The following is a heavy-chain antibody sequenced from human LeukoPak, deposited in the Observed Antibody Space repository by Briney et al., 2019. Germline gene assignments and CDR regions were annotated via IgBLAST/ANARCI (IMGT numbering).Heavy chain of an antibody. J-gene: IGHJ4*02. CDR3: ARDYYDSRGADY. Sequence: SETLSLTCTVSGGSISSSSYYWGWIRQPPGKGLEWIGSIYYSGSTYYNPSLKSRVTISVDTSKNQFSLKLSSVTAADTAVYYCARDYYDSRGADYWGQGTLVTVSS. CDR2: IYYSGST. V-gene: IGHV4-39*01. D-gene: IGHD3-22*01. CDR1: GGSISSSSYY.